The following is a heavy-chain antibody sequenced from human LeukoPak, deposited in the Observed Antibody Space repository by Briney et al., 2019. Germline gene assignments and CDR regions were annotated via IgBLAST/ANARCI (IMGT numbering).Heavy chain of an antibody. J-gene: IGHJ4*02. Sequence: ASVKVSCKASGYTFTSYYMHWVRQAPGQGLEWMGIINPSGGSTSYAQKFQGRVTMTRDTSTSTVYMELSSLRSEDTAVYYCARDELYYDSGAYSEYYFDYWGQGTLVTVPS. CDR3: ARDELYYDSGAYSEYYFDY. D-gene: IGHD3-22*01. V-gene: IGHV1-46*01. CDR1: GYTFTSYY. CDR2: INPSGGST.